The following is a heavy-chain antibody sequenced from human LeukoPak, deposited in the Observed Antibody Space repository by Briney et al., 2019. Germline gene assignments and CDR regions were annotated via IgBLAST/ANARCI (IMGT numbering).Heavy chain of an antibody. CDR2: IYYSGTT. V-gene: IGHV4-59*05. J-gene: IGHJ4*02. CDR1: GFTFSSYSMN. CDR3: ARHEAQDFDY. Sequence: GSLRLSCAASGFTFSSYSMNWVRQAPGKGLEWIGSIYYSGTTYYSSSLKSRVIISVDTSKNQFSLKLSSVTATDTAVYYCARHEAQDFDYWGQGTLVTVSS.